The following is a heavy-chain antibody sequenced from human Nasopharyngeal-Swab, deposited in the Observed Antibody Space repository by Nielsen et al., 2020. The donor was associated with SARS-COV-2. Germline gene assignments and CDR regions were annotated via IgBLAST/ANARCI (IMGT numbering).Heavy chain of an antibody. Sequence: GGSLRLSCAASGFTFTSYWMSWVRQSPGKGLEWVANIKQDGSEKYYVDSVKGRFTISRDNAKNSLYLQMNSLRAEDTAVYYCARLGGSSWHFDYWGQGILVTVSS. D-gene: IGHD6-13*01. J-gene: IGHJ4*02. CDR3: ARLGGSSWHFDY. CDR2: IKQDGSEK. CDR1: GFTFTSYW. V-gene: IGHV3-7*04.